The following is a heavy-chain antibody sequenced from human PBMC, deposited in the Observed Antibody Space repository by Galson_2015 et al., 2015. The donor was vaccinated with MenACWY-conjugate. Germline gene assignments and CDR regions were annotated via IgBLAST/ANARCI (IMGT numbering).Heavy chain of an antibody. CDR2: FSGGTT. CDR1: GFTFSSYA. D-gene: IGHD3-9*01. J-gene: IGHJ4*02. V-gene: IGHV3-23*01. CDR3: AKDLVKNYEMLTGYYNA. Sequence: LRLSCAASGFTFSSYAMTWVRQAPGKGLEWVSTFSGGTTYYAASVKGRFIISRDNSKETLFLQMNSLRAEDTATYYCAKDLVKNYEMLTGYYNAWGQGTQVTVSS.